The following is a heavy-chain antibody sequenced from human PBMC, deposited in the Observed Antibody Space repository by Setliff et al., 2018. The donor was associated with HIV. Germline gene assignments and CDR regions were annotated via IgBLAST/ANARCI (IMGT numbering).Heavy chain of an antibody. J-gene: IGHJ4*02. CDR3: AKKTAAYTSGSWLHY. Sequence: PGGSLRLSCAASGFTFRNYAMSWVRRTPGKGLEWVSGIYANADVTYYADSVKGRFVISREKSKSTLYLQMNSLRAEDTAVYYCAKKTAAYTSGSWLHYWGQGTLVTVSS. CDR1: GFTFRNYA. V-gene: IGHV3-23*01. D-gene: IGHD3-10*01. CDR2: IYANADVT.